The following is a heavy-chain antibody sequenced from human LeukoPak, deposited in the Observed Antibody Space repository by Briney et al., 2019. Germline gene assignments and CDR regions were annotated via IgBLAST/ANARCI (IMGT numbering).Heavy chain of an antibody. CDR2: TYYRSKWYN. CDR3: ARVVLSSGYYSNWFDP. V-gene: IGHV6-1*01. CDR1: GDSVSSNSAA. J-gene: IGHJ5*02. Sequence: SQTLSLTCAISGDSVSSNSAAWNWIRQSPSRGLEWLGRTYYRSKWYNDYAVSVKSRITINPATSKNQFSLQLNSVTPEDTAVYYCARVVLSSGYYSNWFDPWGQGTLVTVSS. D-gene: IGHD3-22*01.